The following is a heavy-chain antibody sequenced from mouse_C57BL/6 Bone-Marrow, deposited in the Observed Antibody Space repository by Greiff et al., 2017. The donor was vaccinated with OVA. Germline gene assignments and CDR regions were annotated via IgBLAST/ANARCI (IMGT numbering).Heavy chain of an antibody. V-gene: IGHV10-1*01. J-gene: IGHJ1*03. Sequence: EVKLVESGGGLVQPKGSLKLSCAASGFSFNTYAMNWVRQAPGKGLEWVARIRSKSNNYATYYADSVKDRFTISRDDSESMLYLQMNNLKTEDTAMYYCVRQDGTWYFDVWGTGTTVTVSS. CDR3: VRQDGTWYFDV. CDR1: GFSFNTYA. CDR2: IRSKSNNYAT. D-gene: IGHD1-1*01.